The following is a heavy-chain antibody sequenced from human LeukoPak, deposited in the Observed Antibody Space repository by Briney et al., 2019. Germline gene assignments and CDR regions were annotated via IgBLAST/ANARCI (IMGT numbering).Heavy chain of an antibody. CDR2: ISSSSSYI. Sequence: KPGGSLRLSCAASGFTFSSYSMNWVRQAPGKGLEWVSSISSSSSYIYYADSVKGRFTISRDNAKNSLYLQMNSLRAEGTAVYYCARDRQIVATTNYFDYWGQGTLVTVSS. D-gene: IGHD5-12*01. CDR1: GFTFSSYS. CDR3: ARDRQIVATTNYFDY. J-gene: IGHJ4*02. V-gene: IGHV3-21*01.